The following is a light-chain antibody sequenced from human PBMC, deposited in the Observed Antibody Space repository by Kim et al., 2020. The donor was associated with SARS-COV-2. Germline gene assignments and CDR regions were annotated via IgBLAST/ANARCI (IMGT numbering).Light chain of an antibody. CDR2: DAS. Sequence: GDRVTSTCRASQSISSWLAWYQQKPGEAPKLLIYDASNLESGVPSRFSGSGSGTEFTLTISSLQPDDFGTYYCQHYHYYSTFGQGTKVDIK. V-gene: IGKV1-5*01. J-gene: IGKJ1*01. CDR1: QSISSW. CDR3: QHYHYYST.